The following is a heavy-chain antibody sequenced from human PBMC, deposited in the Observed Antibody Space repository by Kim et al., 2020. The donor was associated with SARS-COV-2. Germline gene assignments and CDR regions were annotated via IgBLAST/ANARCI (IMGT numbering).Heavy chain of an antibody. V-gene: IGHV4-34*01. CDR2: INHSGST. CDR3: AGAMVRGPYGMDV. CDR1: GGSFSGYY. J-gene: IGHJ6*02. Sequence: SETLSLTCAVYGGSFSGYYWSWIRQPPGKGLEWIGEINHSGSTNYNPSLKSRVTISVDTSKNQFSLKLSSVTAADTAVYYCAGAMVRGPYGMDVWGQGTTVTVSS. D-gene: IGHD3-10*01.